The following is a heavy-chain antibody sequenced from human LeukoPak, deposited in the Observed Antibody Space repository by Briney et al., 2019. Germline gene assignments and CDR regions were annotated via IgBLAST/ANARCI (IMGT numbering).Heavy chain of an antibody. V-gene: IGHV4-59*12. CDR1: GGSISSYY. CDR2: ISDIGSI. Sequence: SETLSLTCTVSGGSISSYYWSWIRQPPGKGLEWIAYISDIGSINYNPSLKSRVTISVDTSKNQFSLKLSSVTAADTAVYYCARRRTTIFGVVDDYWGQGTLVTVSS. D-gene: IGHD3-3*01. J-gene: IGHJ4*02. CDR3: ARRRTTIFGVVDDY.